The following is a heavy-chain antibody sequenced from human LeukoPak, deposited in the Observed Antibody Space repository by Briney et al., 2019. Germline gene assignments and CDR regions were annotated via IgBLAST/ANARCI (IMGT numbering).Heavy chain of an antibody. Sequence: PSETLSLTCAVYGGSFSGYYWSWIRQPPGKGLEWIGEINHSGSTNYNPSLKSRVTISVDTSKNQFSLRLSSVTAADTAVYYCARQTGSGLFILPGGQGTLVTVSS. CDR3: ARQTGSGLFILP. V-gene: IGHV4-34*01. CDR1: GGSFSGYY. D-gene: IGHD3/OR15-3a*01. CDR2: INHSGST. J-gene: IGHJ4*02.